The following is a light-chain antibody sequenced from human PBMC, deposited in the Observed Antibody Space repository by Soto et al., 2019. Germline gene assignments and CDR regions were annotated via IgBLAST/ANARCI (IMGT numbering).Light chain of an antibody. J-gene: IGKJ1*01. CDR2: AAS. CDR1: QSSSSH. CDR3: PQSYSTPRT. V-gene: IGKV1-39*01. Sequence: DIQMTQSPSSLSASVGDRVTITCRASQSSSSHLNWYPPKPGKAPTLLIYAASSLQSGVPSRFSGSGSGTDFTLTISSLQPEDFATYYCPQSYSTPRTFGQGTKVEIK.